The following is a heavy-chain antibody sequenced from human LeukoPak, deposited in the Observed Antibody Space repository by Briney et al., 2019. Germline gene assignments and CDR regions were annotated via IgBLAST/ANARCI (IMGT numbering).Heavy chain of an antibody. CDR2: IYYSGST. CDR1: GGSISSYY. V-gene: IGHV4-59*08. CDR3: ARHRTLYYYGSGSLSP. Sequence: ETLSLTCTVSGGSISSYYWSWIRQPPGKGLEWIGYIYYSGSTNYNPSLKSRVTISVDKSKNQLSLKLSSVTAADTAVYYCARHRTLYYYGSGSLSPWGQGTLVTVSS. J-gene: IGHJ5*02. D-gene: IGHD3-10*01.